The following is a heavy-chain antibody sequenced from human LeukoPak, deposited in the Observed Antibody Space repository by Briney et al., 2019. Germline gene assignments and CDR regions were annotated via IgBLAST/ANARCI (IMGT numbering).Heavy chain of an antibody. CDR2: IYCSGST. CDR3: ARARAGRGTYYYYYYMDV. Sequence: SETLPLTCTVSGGFISSYYWSWIRQPPGKGLEYIGYIYCSGSTNYNPSLKSRVTISVDTSKNLFSLKLSSVTAADTAVYYCARARAGRGTYYYYYYMDVWGKGTTVSISS. V-gene: IGHV4-59*01. CDR1: GGFISSYY. D-gene: IGHD2-15*01. J-gene: IGHJ6*03.